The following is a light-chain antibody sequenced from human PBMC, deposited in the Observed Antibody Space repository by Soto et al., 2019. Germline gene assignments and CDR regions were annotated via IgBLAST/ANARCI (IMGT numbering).Light chain of an antibody. CDR1: QSVSSSY. Sequence: EIVLTQSPGTLSLSPAERATLSCRASQSVSSSYLAWYQQKPGQAPRLLIYAASSRATGIPDRFSGSGSGTDFTLTIRGLEPEDFAVYYCQHYGSSLWTFGQGTKVEIK. CDR2: AAS. J-gene: IGKJ1*01. CDR3: QHYGSSLWT. V-gene: IGKV3-20*01.